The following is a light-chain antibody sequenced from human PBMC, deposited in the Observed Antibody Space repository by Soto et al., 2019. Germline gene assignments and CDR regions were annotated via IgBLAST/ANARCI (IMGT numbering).Light chain of an antibody. CDR2: DVS. V-gene: IGLV2-14*03. Sequence: QLVLTQPASVSGSPGQSITISCTGISSDIGGYNYVSWYQQLPGKAPKLMIYDVSNRRSGVSNRFSGSKSGNTASLTISGLQAEDEADYYCSSYTSSSTVLFGGGTKLTVL. CDR1: SSDIGGYNY. J-gene: IGLJ2*01. CDR3: SSYTSSSTVL.